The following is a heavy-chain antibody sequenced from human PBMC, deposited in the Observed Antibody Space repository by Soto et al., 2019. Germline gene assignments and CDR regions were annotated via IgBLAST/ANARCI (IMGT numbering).Heavy chain of an antibody. J-gene: IGHJ5*02. D-gene: IGHD3-10*01. CDR3: TTRSAP. Sequence: EVQLVESGGGLVKPGGSLRLSCAASGFTFSNAWMNWVRQAPGKGLEWVGRITTKTDGGGAIDYAAPVKGRFTISRDDSKNTLFLQMNSLKVYDTAVYYCTTRSAPWGQGTLVTVSS. CDR1: GFTFSNAW. V-gene: IGHV3-15*07. CDR2: ITTKTDGGGAI.